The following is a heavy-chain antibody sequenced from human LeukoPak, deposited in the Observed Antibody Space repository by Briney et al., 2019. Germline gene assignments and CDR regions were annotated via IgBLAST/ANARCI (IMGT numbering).Heavy chain of an antibody. CDR3: AKDRFSGRAPSDY. V-gene: IGHV3-23*01. CDR2: ISGSGGST. Sequence: GRSLRLSCAASGFTFSSYAMSWVRQAPGKGLEWVSAISGSGGSTYYADSVKGRFTISRDNSKNTLYLQMNSLRAEDTAVYYCAKDRFSGRAPSDYWGQGTLVTVSS. CDR1: GFTFSSYA. J-gene: IGHJ4*02. D-gene: IGHD1-26*01.